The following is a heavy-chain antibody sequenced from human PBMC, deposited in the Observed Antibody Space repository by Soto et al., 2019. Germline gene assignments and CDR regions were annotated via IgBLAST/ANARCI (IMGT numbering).Heavy chain of an antibody. CDR1: GDSVSSNTAA. J-gene: IGHJ4*02. CDR3: ARGVAGSGFDL. D-gene: IGHD6-19*01. V-gene: IGHV6-1*01. Sequence: SQTRSLPCAISGDSVSSNTAAWNWIRSSPSRGLEWLGRTYYRSNWRHDYAVSVKSRITVNPDTSKNHFSLQLNSVTPDDTAVYYCARGVAGSGFDLWGQGTLVTV. CDR2: TYYRSNWRH.